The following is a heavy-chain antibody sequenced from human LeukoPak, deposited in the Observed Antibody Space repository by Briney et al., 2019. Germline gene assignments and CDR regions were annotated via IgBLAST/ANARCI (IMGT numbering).Heavy chain of an antibody. CDR3: ATDLGRSVWWLN. D-gene: IGHD5-12*01. Sequence: ASVKVSCKVSGYTLTELSMHWVRQAPGKGLEWMGGFDPEDGETIYAQKFQGRVTMTEDISTDTAYMELSSLRSEDTAVYYCATDLGRSVWWLNWGQGTLVTVSS. CDR2: FDPEDGET. CDR1: GYTLTELS. J-gene: IGHJ4*02. V-gene: IGHV1-24*01.